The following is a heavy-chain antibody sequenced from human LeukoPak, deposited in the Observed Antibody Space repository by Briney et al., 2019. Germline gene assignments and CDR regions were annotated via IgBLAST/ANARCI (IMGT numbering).Heavy chain of an antibody. CDR1: GFTFSSYD. D-gene: IGHD4-17*01. Sequence: ERSLRLSCAASGFTFSSYDMHWLRQAPGKALEWLAVISYDGSNKYYADSVKGRFTISRDNSKNTLYLQMNSLRAEDTAVYYCARDYGDYRVGRSYDGMDVWGQGTTVTVSS. J-gene: IGHJ6*02. CDR2: ISYDGSNK. V-gene: IGHV3-30-3*01. CDR3: ARDYGDYRVGRSYDGMDV.